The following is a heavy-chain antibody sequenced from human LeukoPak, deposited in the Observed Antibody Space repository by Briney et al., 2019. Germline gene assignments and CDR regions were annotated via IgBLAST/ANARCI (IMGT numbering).Heavy chain of an antibody. J-gene: IGHJ4*02. CDR1: GGTFSNYA. D-gene: IGHD5-18*01. CDR2: IIPLFGTA. V-gene: IGHV1-69*13. Sequence: ASVKVSCKASGGTFSNYAISWVRQAPGQGLEWMGGIIPLFGTANYAQKFQGRVTITADESTSTAYMELSSLRSEDTAVYYCARGQLPYLYYFDYWGQGTLVTVSS. CDR3: ARGQLPYLYYFDY.